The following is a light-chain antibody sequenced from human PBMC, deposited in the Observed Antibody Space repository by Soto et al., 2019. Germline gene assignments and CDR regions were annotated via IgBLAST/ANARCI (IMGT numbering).Light chain of an antibody. J-gene: IGKJ5*01. CDR3: QQFKNYVT. V-gene: IGKV1-9*01. CDR1: QGIGNA. Sequence: IHLTQSPSSLSASVGDRVTITCRASQGIGNALAWYQQKPGKAPRLLIYAASTLQSGVPSRFSGSGSGTDFTLTITSLEPEDFATYYCQQFKNYVTFGQGTRLEIK. CDR2: AAS.